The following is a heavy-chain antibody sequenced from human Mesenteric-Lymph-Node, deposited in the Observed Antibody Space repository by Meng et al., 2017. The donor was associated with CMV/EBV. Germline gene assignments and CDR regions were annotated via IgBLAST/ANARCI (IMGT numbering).Heavy chain of an antibody. Sequence: SLSVYFWSWIRQPPGKGLEWIGEINHKGSINYNPSLKSRVTISVDTSKNQFSLKLSSVTAADTAVYYCARDQPRYCSSSSCYRAFDIWGQGTMVTVSS. CDR2: INHKGSI. CDR1: SLSVYF. J-gene: IGHJ3*02. D-gene: IGHD2-2*01. CDR3: ARDQPRYCSSSSCYRAFDI. V-gene: IGHV4-34*01.